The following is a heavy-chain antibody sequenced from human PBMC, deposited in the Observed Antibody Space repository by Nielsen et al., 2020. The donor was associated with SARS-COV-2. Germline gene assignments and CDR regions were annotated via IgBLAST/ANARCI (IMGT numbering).Heavy chain of an antibody. D-gene: IGHD3-10*01. CDR1: GFTFSNYW. CDR2: IKKDGSEK. Sequence: GESLKISCAASGFTFSNYWMTWVRQAPGKGLEWVANIKKDGSEKYYVDSVKGRFTVSRDNGKNSLFLEMNSLTVEDTARYYCARGAQYGSGTIDDWGQGTLVAVSS. V-gene: IGHV3-7*01. CDR3: ARGAQYGSGTIDD. J-gene: IGHJ4*02.